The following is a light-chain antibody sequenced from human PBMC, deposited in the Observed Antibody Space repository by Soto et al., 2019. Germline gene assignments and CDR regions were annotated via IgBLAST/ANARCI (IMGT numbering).Light chain of an antibody. Sequence: EIVLTKTPGTLSLSPGERVTLSCRASQSVSSSYLAWYQQKPGQAPRLLIYGASSRATGIPDRFSGSGSGTDFTLTISRLEPEDFAVYYCQQYGSSPLTFGQGTKVEIK. J-gene: IGKJ1*01. V-gene: IGKV3-20*01. CDR1: QSVSSSY. CDR2: GAS. CDR3: QQYGSSPLT.